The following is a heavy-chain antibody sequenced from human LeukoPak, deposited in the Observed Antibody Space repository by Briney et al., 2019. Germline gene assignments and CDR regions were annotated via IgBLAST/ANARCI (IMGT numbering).Heavy chain of an antibody. J-gene: IGHJ4*02. CDR2: IGTAGVT. D-gene: IGHD3-22*01. CDR3: ARLDSSGYFLDY. Sequence: GGSLRLSCAASGFTFSSYDMHWVRQATGKGLEWVSAIGTAGVTYYPGSVKGRFTISRENAKNSLYLQMNSLRAGDTAVYYCARLDSSGYFLDYWGQGTLVTVSS. V-gene: IGHV3-13*01. CDR1: GFTFSSYD.